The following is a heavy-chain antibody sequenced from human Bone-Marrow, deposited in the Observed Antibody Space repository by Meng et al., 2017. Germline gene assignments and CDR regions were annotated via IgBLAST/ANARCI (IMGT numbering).Heavy chain of an antibody. CDR1: GFTVSSDY. J-gene: IGHJ2*01. CDR2: MYSGGST. V-gene: IGHV3-53*01. Sequence: GESLKISCAASGFTVSSDYMIWVRQAPGQGLGWVTVMYSGGSTYYADSVKGRCTISRDNYKHTLSLQMNSLRVEDTAVYYCASSAGEQWLEIHWYFDLWGPGTLVTVSS. D-gene: IGHD6-19*01. CDR3: ASSAGEQWLEIHWYFDL.